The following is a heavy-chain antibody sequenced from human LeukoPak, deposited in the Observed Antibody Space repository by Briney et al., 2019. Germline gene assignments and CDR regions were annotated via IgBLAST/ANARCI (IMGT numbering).Heavy chain of an antibody. CDR3: ARNNWNYRGGMDV. D-gene: IGHD1-7*01. CDR1: GYTFSSYW. V-gene: IGHV3-7*03. Sequence: GGSLRLPCVVSGYTFSSYWMSWVRQAPGKGLEWVANIKQDGSEKHYVDSVKGRFTISRDNAKNSLYLQMNSLRVEDTAVYYCARNNWNYRGGMDVWGQGTTVTVSS. J-gene: IGHJ6*02. CDR2: IKQDGSEK.